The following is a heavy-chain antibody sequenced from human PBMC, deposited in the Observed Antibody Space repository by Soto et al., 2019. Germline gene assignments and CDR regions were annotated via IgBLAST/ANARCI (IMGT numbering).Heavy chain of an antibody. J-gene: IGHJ4*02. CDR2: INPNSGGT. D-gene: IGHD6-13*01. V-gene: IGHV1-2*04. Sequence: ASVKVSCKASGYTFTGYYMHWVRQAPGQGLEWMGWINPNSGGTNYAQKFQGWVTMTRDTSISTAYMELSRLRSDDTAVYYCARAYSSSWYYVGSYFDYWGQGTLVTVSS. CDR3: ARAYSSSWYYVGSYFDY. CDR1: GYTFTGYY.